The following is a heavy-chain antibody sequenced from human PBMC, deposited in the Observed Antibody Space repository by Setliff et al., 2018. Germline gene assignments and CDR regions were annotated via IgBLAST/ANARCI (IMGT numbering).Heavy chain of an antibody. V-gene: IGHV4-39*07. CDR2: VYYSGNT. D-gene: IGHD3-22*01. J-gene: IGHJ4*02. Sequence: GSISPTDYYWGWIRQPPGKGLEWIGCVYYSGNTYYSPSLKSRVTMFVDTSKNQFSLMLYSVTAADTAIYYCARYDSSGYSENYYFDYWGQGTLVTVSS. CDR1: GSISPTDYY. CDR3: ARYDSSGYSENYYFDY.